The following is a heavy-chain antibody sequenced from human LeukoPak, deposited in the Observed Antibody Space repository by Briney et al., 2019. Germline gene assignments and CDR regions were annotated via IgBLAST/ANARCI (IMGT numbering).Heavy chain of an antibody. CDR3: AQPDF. J-gene: IGHJ4*02. Sequence: GGSLRLSCEASGITFRSSSMHWVRQAPGKGQEWLAFIRFDGSTKYYADSVKGRFTVSRDNSKSTLYLQMNSLRAEDTAVYYCAQPDFWGQGTLVTVSS. V-gene: IGHV3-30*02. CDR1: GITFRSSS. CDR2: IRFDGSTK.